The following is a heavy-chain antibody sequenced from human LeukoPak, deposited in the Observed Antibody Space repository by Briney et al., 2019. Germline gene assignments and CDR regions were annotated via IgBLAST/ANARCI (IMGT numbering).Heavy chain of an antibody. CDR1: GGSISSSSYY. D-gene: IGHD6-13*01. V-gene: IGHV4-39*01. J-gene: IGHJ4*02. CDR3: ARLNPGIAAAWSSGSFDY. Sequence: PSETLSLTCTVSGGSISSSSYYWGWIRQPQGKGLEWIGSIYYSGSTYYNPSLKSRVTISVDTSKNQFSLKLSSVTAADTAVYYCARLNPGIAAAWSSGSFDYWGQGTLVTVSS. CDR2: IYYSGST.